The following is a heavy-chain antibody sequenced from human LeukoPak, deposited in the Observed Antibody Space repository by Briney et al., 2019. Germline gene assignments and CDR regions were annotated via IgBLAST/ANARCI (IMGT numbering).Heavy chain of an antibody. J-gene: IGHJ4*02. V-gene: IGHV3-23*01. CDR2: ISGSGGST. D-gene: IGHD3-22*01. CDR1: GFTFSSYA. Sequence: GGSLRLSCAASGFTFSSYAMSWVRQAPGKGLEWVSAISGSGGSTYYADSVKGRFTISRDNSKNTLYLQMNSLRAEDTAVYYCATHYYDSSGYYPDYSDYWGQGTLVTVSS. CDR3: ATHYYDSSGYYPDYSDY.